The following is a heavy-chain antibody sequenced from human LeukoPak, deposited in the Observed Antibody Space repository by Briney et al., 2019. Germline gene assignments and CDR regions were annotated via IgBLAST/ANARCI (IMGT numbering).Heavy chain of an antibody. CDR3: ARVPAAQNY. CDR1: GYTCTGYY. Sequence: GSSVKVSCKASGYTCTGYYMHWGRQAPGQGLEWMGLMNPNSGATNYARKFQGRVTMTRVTSINTAYMELNSLKSDDTAVYYCARVPAAQNYWGQGTLVTVSS. CDR2: MNPNSGAT. V-gene: IGHV1-2*02. D-gene: IGHD6-13*01. J-gene: IGHJ4*02.